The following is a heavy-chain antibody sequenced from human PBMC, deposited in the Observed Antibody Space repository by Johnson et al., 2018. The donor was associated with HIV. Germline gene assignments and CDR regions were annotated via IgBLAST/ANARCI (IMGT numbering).Heavy chain of an antibody. D-gene: IGHD3-10*01. CDR3: ARDRGGDDAFDI. CDR2: IYSGGST. J-gene: IGHJ3*02. CDR1: GFTVSSNY. V-gene: IGHV3-66*01. Sequence: MQLVESGGGLVQPGGSLRLSCAASGFTVSSNYMSWVRQAPGKGLEWVSVIYSGGSTYYADSVKGRFTISRDNSKNTLYRQMNSLRAEDTAVYYCARDRGGDDAFDIWGQGTMVTVSS.